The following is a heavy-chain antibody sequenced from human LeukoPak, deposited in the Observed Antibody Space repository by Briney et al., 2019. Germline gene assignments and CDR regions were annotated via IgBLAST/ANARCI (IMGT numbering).Heavy chain of an antibody. CDR3: ARGVVVTSSPDAFDI. V-gene: IGHV4-31*03. CDR1: GDSISSRGYH. D-gene: IGHD2-15*01. J-gene: IGHJ3*02. CDR2: ISYSGTT. Sequence: PSETLSLTCTVSGDSISSRGYHWTWIRQHPGKGLEWIGCISYSGTTYYNPSLKSRLTISADTSNNLFSLNLSSVTAADTAVYYCARGVVVTSSPDAFDIWGQGTMVTVSS.